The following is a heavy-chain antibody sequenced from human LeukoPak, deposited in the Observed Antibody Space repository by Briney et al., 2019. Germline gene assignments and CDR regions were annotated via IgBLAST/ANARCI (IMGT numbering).Heavy chain of an antibody. CDR3: ARGGYSYGYGGKGEAFDI. CDR2: INHSGSS. J-gene: IGHJ3*02. V-gene: IGHV4-34*01. Sequence: SETLSLTCAVYGGSFGGYSWSWIRQPPGKGLEWIGEINHSGSSNYNPSLKSRVTISVDTTKNQFSLKLSSVTAADTAVYYCARGGYSYGYGGKGEAFDIWGQGTMVTVSS. D-gene: IGHD5-18*01. CDR1: GGSFGGYS.